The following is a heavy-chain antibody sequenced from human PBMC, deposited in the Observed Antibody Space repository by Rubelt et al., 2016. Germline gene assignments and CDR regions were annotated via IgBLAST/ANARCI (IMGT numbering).Heavy chain of an antibody. CDR1: FTFSSYA. Sequence: FTFSSYALHWVRQAPGKGLEWVALISYDGSNKYYADSVKGRFTISRDNAKNSLFLQMSSLRAEDTAVYYCARVFDYNFWSGYYYWGQGTLVTVSS. D-gene: IGHD3-3*01. V-gene: IGHV3-30*04. CDR3: ARVFDYNFWSGYYY. J-gene: IGHJ4*02. CDR2: ISYDGSNK.